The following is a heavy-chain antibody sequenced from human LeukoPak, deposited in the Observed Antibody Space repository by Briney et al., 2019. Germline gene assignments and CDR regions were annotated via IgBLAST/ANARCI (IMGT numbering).Heavy chain of an antibody. CDR2: IYYPGST. J-gene: IGHJ4*02. Sequence: SQTLSLTCTVSGGSISSGSYYWSWIRQPPGKGLEWIGYIYYPGSTNYNPSLKSRVTISGDASKRQFSLKLSSVIAADTAVYYCASQAVTGTFFDHWGQGTLVTVSS. D-gene: IGHD6-19*01. CDR3: ASQAVTGTFFDH. V-gene: IGHV4-61*01. CDR1: GGSISSGSYY.